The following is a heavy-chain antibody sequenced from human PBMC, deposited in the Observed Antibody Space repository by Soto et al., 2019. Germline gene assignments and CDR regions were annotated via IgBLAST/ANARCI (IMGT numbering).Heavy chain of an antibody. CDR3: ARGVRGSGWSTTISSSSGMDV. Sequence: GGSLRLSWAASGFTFSSYSMNWVRQAPGKGLEWVSSISISSSYIYYADSVKGRFTVSRDNAKNSLYLQMNSLRAEDTAVYYCARGVRGSGWSTTISSSSGMDVWGQGTTVTISS. V-gene: IGHV3-21*01. J-gene: IGHJ6*02. CDR1: GFTFSSYS. CDR2: ISISSSYI. D-gene: IGHD6-19*01.